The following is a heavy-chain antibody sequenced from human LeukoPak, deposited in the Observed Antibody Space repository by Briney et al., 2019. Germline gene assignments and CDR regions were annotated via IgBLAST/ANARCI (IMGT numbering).Heavy chain of an antibody. Sequence: PGGSLRLSCAASGFIFSSYGMHWVRQAPGKGLEWVAVISYDENDKYYADSVKGRFTISRDNSKNTLYLQINSLRAEDTAVYYCAQDGYYYDSSGYYADDAFDIWGQGTMVTVSS. CDR1: GFIFSSYG. J-gene: IGHJ3*02. CDR3: AQDGYYYDSSGYYADDAFDI. CDR2: ISYDENDK. V-gene: IGHV3-30*18. D-gene: IGHD3-22*01.